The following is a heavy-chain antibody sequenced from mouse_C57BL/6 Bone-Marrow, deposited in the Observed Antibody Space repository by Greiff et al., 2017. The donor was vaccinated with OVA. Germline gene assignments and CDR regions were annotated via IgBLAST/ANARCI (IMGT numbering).Heavy chain of an antibody. V-gene: IGHV5-6*02. CDR2: ISSGGSYT. Sequence: EVKLVESGGDLMKPGGSLKLSCAASGFTFSSYGMSWVRQTPDKRLEWVATISSGGSYTYYPDSVKGRFTISRDNAKNTLYLQMSSLKSEDTAMYYCARRYDYFAYWGQGTLVTVSA. D-gene: IGHD2-4*01. CDR1: GFTFSSYG. J-gene: IGHJ3*01. CDR3: ARRYDYFAY.